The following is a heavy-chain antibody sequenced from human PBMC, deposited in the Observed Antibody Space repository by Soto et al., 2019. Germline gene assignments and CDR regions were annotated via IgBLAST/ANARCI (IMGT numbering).Heavy chain of an antibody. V-gene: IGHV4-59*08. CDR3: GRLGGYYQAFDS. CDR1: GGSIRDYY. J-gene: IGHJ4*02. Sequence: PSETLSLTCTVSGGSIRDYYWGWIRQSPGKGLDWIGYIYYTGTTKYNPSLKSRVTISVDSSKNQFSLKLDSVTAADTAVYYCGRLGGYYQAFDSWGQGTLVTVSS. D-gene: IGHD3-22*01. CDR2: IYYTGTT.